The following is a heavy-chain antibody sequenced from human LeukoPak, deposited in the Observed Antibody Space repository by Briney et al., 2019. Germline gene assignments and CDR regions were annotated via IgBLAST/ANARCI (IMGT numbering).Heavy chain of an antibody. CDR2: MNPNSGNT. J-gene: IGHJ6*02. CDR3: ARGPPYDFWSGYYSHSYYYYGMDV. Sequence: ASVKVSCKASGYTFTSYDINWVRQATEQGLEWMGWMNPNSGNTGYAQKFQGRVTMTRNTSISTAYMELSSLRSEDTAVYYCARGPPYDFWSGYYSHSYYYYGMDVWGQGTTVTVSS. CDR1: GYTFTSYD. D-gene: IGHD3-3*01. V-gene: IGHV1-8*01.